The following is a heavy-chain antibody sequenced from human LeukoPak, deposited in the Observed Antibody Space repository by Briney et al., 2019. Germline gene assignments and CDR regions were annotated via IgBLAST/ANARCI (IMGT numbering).Heavy chain of an antibody. CDR3: AKADIVLVPAYMDV. CDR1: GFTFSSYS. Sequence: GRSLRLSCAASGFTFSSYSMHWVRQAPGKGLEWVAVISYDGSNKYYADSVKGRFTISRDNSKNTLYLQMNSLRAEDTAVYYCAKADIVLVPAYMDVWGKGTTVTVSS. CDR2: ISYDGSNK. D-gene: IGHD2-2*01. J-gene: IGHJ6*03. V-gene: IGHV3-30*18.